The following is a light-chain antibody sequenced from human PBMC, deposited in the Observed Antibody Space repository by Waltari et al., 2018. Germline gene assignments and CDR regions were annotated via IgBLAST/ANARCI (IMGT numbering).Light chain of an antibody. Sequence: SYVLTQPPSVSVAPGKTARITCGGNNIGSKSVHWYQQKPGQAPVLVIYYYSDRPSGRPERFSGSNAGNTATLTSSRVEAGDEADYYCQVWDSSSDHPSVVFGGGTKLTVL. J-gene: IGLJ2*01. CDR1: NIGSKS. CDR3: QVWDSSSDHPSVV. V-gene: IGLV3-21*04. CDR2: YYS.